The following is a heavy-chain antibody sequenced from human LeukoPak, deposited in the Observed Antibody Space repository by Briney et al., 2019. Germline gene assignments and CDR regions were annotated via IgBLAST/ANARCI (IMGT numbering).Heavy chain of an antibody. J-gene: IGHJ5*02. CDR1: GYTFTSYG. CDR2: IIPIFGTA. D-gene: IGHD6-6*01. V-gene: IGHV1-69*13. Sequence: SVKVSCKASGYTFTSYGISWVRQAPGQGLEWMGGIIPIFGTANYAQKFQGRVTITADESTSTAYMELSSLRSEDTAVYYCARATIAARRGDWFDPWGQGTLVTVSS. CDR3: ARATIAARRGDWFDP.